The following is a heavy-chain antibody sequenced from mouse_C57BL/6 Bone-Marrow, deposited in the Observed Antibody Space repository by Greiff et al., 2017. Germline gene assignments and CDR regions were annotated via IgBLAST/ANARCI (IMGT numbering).Heavy chain of an antibody. CDR3: EKPRDYYGYDRDY. CDR1: GYTFTSYW. D-gene: IGHD1-1*01. J-gene: IGHJ4*01. V-gene: IGHV1-69*01. Sequence: VQLQQPGAELVMPGASVKLSCKASGYTFTSYWMHWVKQRPGQGLEWIGGIDPSGSYTNYNQKFKGKSTLTVDKSSSTAYMQLSSLTSEDSAVYYCEKPRDYYGYDRDYWGRGTAVTVTS. CDR2: IDPSGSYT.